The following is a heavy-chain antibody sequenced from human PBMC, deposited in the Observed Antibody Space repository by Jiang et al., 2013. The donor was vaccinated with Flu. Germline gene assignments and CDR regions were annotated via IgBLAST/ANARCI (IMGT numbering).Heavy chain of an antibody. J-gene: IGHJ4*02. CDR3: ARALREMGYSYGLGRHPFYYFDY. CDR2: MNPNSGNT. CDR1: GYTFTSYD. V-gene: IGHV1-8*01. Sequence: GAEVKKPGASVKVSCKASGYTFTSYDINWVRQATGQGLEWMGWMNPNSGNTGYAQKFQGRVTMTRNTSISTAYMELSSLRSEDTAVYYCARALREMGYSYGLGRHPFYYFDYWGQGTLVTVSS. D-gene: IGHD5-18*01.